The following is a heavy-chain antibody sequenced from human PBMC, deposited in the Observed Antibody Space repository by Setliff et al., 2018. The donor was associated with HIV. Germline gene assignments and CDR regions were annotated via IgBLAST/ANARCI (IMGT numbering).Heavy chain of an antibody. J-gene: IGHJ5*02. CDR1: GDSITNDDYY. D-gene: IGHD2-15*01. CDR3: ARYTSKADWFDP. Sequence: SETLSLTCTVSGDSITNDDYYWGWIRQPPGKGLEWIAIIHYNGRTYYDPSLKSRVTIFVDTSKTQFYLKLRSVTASDTAVYYRARYTSKADWFDPWGQGTLVTVSS. CDR2: IHYNGRT. V-gene: IGHV4-39*01.